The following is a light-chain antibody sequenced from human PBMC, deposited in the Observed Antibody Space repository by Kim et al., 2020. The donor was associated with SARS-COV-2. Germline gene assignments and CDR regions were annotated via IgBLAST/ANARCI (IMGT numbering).Light chain of an antibody. CDR3: QSADSSGPL. CDR1: ALPKQY. Sequence: SYELTQPPSVSVSPGQTARITCSGDALPKQYAYWYQQKPGQAPVLVIYKDSERPSGIPERFSGSSSGTTVTLTISGVQAEDEADYYCQSADSSGPLFGGGTQLTVL. V-gene: IGLV3-25*03. CDR2: KDS. J-gene: IGLJ2*01.